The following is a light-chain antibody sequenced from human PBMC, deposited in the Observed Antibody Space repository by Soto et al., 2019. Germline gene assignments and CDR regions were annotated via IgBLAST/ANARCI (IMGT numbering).Light chain of an antibody. Sequence: EILLTQSPATLSVSPGETATLSCRASQNVLSDLAWYQQKPGQAPRLLVYGATTRATDAPAKFRGRGSGTEFTLTISSLQSEDFAVYYCQEYIHWPPGMFGPGTTVDIK. CDR3: QEYIHWPPGM. CDR1: QNVLSD. J-gene: IGKJ1*01. V-gene: IGKV3-15*01. CDR2: GAT.